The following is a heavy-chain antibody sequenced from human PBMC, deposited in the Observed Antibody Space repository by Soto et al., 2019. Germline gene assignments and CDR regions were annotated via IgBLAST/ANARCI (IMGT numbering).Heavy chain of an antibody. V-gene: IGHV4-30-2*01. J-gene: IGHJ5*02. CDR1: GASISSGGYS. CDR3: ARSALGYCSSTSCIAMGWFDP. Sequence: LSLTCAGSGASISSGGYSWSWTRQPPGTGLERIGYIYHSGSTYYNPSLKSRVTISVDRSKNQFSLKLSSVTAADTAVYYCARSALGYCSSTSCIAMGWFDPRGQGTLVTVS. D-gene: IGHD2-2*01. CDR2: IYHSGST.